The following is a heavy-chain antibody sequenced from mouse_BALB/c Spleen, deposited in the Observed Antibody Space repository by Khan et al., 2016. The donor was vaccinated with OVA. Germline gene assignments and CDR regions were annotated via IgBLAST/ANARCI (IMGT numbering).Heavy chain of an antibody. Sequence: QVQLKQSGPGLVQPSQSLSITCTVSGFSLTTYGVHWVRQSPGKGLEWLGLIWSGGNTDYNAAFISRLSIKKDNSKSQVFFKMNSLQADATAMYYCARNSYMYDFTYWGQGTLVTVST. CDR3: ARNSYMYDFTY. V-gene: IGHV2-2*01. J-gene: IGHJ3*01. D-gene: IGHD2-14*01. CDR2: IWSGGNT. CDR1: GFSLTTYG.